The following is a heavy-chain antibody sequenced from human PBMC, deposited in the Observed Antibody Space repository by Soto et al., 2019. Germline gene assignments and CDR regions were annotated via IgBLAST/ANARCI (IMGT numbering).Heavy chain of an antibody. V-gene: IGHV3-33*01. CDR1: GFTFSSYG. Sequence: PGGSLRLSFAASGFTFSSYGMHWVRQAPGKGLEWVAVIWYDGSNKYYADSVKGRFTISRDNSKNTLYLQMNSLRAEDTAVYYCARPHDYGDYEDAFDIWGQGTMVTVSS. D-gene: IGHD4-17*01. J-gene: IGHJ3*02. CDR3: ARPHDYGDYEDAFDI. CDR2: IWYDGSNK.